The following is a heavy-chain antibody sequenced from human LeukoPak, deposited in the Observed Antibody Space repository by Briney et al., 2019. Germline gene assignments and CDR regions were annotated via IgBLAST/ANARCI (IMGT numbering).Heavy chain of an antibody. J-gene: IGHJ6*02. CDR1: GDSIRGYY. D-gene: IGHD2-2*01. Sequence: SETLSLTCTVSGDSIRGYYWNWIRQPPGKGLEWIGHIYHSGSTDYNPSLKSRVTISVDTSKSQFSLKLTSMTAADTAFYFCARAGGGCTRTSCPIPYYGLDVWGQGTTVTVSS. CDR2: IYHSGST. V-gene: IGHV4-59*01. CDR3: ARAGGGCTRTSCPIPYYGLDV.